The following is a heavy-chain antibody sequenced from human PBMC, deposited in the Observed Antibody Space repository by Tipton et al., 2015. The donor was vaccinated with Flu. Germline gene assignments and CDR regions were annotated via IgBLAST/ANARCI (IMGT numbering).Heavy chain of an antibody. D-gene: IGHD3-22*01. CDR2: IYTSGST. Sequence: TLSLTCTVSGGSISSYHWSWIRQPAGKGLEWIGRIYTSGSTNYNPSLKSRVTMSVDTSKNQFSLKLSSVTAADTAVYYCAGSLTYYYDSTAADAFDIWGQGTRVTVAS. CDR3: AGSLTYYYDSTAADAFDI. J-gene: IGHJ3*02. CDR1: GGSISSYH. V-gene: IGHV4-4*07.